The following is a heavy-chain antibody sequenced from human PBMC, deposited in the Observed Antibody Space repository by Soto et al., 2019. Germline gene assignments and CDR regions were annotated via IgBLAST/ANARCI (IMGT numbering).Heavy chain of an antibody. CDR2: IYYSGST. V-gene: IGHV4-59*01. J-gene: IGHJ6*02. Sequence: SETLSLTCTVSCGSISSYYWSWIRQPPGKGLEWIGYIYYSGSTNYNPSLKSRVTISVDTSKNQFSLKLSSVTAADTAVYYCATSTYSSSPYYYYGMDVWGQGTTVTVSS. CDR1: CGSISSYY. D-gene: IGHD6-6*01. CDR3: ATSTYSSSPYYYYGMDV.